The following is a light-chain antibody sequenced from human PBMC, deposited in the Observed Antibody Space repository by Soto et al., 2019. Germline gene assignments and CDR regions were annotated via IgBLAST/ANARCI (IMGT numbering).Light chain of an antibody. Sequence: ETVMTQSPATLSVSPGERVTLSCRASQGVSTSLAWYQQRPGQAPRLLIYGASTRATGIPARFSASGSGAEFALTISSLQSEDLAVYYCQQYNDWPRTFGQGTRVDI. V-gene: IGKV3-15*01. J-gene: IGKJ1*01. CDR2: GAS. CDR1: QGVSTS. CDR3: QQYNDWPRT.